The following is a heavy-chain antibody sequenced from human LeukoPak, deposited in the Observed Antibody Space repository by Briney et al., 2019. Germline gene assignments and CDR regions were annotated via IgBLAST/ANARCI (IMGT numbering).Heavy chain of an antibody. CDR2: INAYNGNT. D-gene: IGHD4-11*01. J-gene: IGHJ1*01. Sequence: ASVKVSCKTSGYNFTSYGISWLRQAPGQGLEWMGWINAYNGNTYYAQRFQGRVTMNTDTPTSTAYMELRTLRSDDTAFYYCASSPYSNLPLEYFQHWGQGTLVTVSS. V-gene: IGHV1-18*01. CDR3: ASSPYSNLPLEYFQH. CDR1: GYNFTSYG.